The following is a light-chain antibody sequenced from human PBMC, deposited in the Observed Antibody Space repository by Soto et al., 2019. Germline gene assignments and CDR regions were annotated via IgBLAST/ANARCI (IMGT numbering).Light chain of an antibody. CDR3: FSYAGDSVYV. Sequence: QSALTARASVSGPPRQSLTISSTGPNIDVGSYNLVSWFQQHPGKAPKLVIYEVTKRPSGVSDRFSGSKSGNTASLTISGLQAEDEADYCCFSYAGDSVYVFGTGTKV. V-gene: IGLV2-23*02. CDR2: EVT. J-gene: IGLJ1*01. CDR1: NIDVGSYNL.